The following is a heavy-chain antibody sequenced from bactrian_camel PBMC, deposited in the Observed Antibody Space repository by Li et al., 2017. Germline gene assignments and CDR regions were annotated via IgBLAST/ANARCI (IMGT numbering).Heavy chain of an antibody. CDR1: GFTFSSYG. Sequence: VQLVESGGGLVQAGGSLRVSCEASGFTFSSYGMSWVRQATGKGLEWVSGINGDGNSTYYADSVKGRFAISRDNAKNTLYLRLDVLKTEDMAMYYCAQLDPYGPNNYWGQGTQVTVS. J-gene: IGHJ4*01. CDR2: INGDGNST. CDR3: AQLDPYGPNNY. D-gene: IGHD6*01. V-gene: IGHV3S31*01.